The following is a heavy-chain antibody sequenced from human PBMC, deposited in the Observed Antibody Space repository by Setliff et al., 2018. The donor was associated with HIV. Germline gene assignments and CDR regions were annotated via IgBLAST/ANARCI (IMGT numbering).Heavy chain of an antibody. Sequence: GSLRLSCAASGFPFTSFSINWVRQAPGKGLEWVANIKQDGSEKYYVDSVKGRFTISRDNAKNSLYLQMNSLRAEDTAVYYCATDRGTYWGQGTLVTVSS. CDR2: IKQDGSEK. CDR1: GFPFTSFS. D-gene: IGHD1-7*01. J-gene: IGHJ4*02. V-gene: IGHV3-7*03. CDR3: ATDRGTY.